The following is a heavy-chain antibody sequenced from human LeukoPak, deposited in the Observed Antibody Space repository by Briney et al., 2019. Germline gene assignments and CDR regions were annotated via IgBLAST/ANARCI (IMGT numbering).Heavy chain of an antibody. CDR1: GYTFTSYG. Sequence: ASVKVSCKASGYTFTSYGISWVRQAPGQGLEWMGWISAYNGNTNYAQKLQGRVTMTTDTSTSTAYMELRSLRSDDTAVYYCARDEQWLVRGRYYYGMDVWGQGTRSPSP. CDR2: ISAYNGNT. J-gene: IGHJ6*02. V-gene: IGHV1-18*01. D-gene: IGHD6-19*01. CDR3: ARDEQWLVRGRYYYGMDV.